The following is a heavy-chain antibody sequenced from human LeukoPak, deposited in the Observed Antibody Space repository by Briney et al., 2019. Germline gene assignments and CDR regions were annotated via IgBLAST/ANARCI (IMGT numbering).Heavy chain of an antibody. J-gene: IGHJ4*01. CDR3: AKQGHYGEYYFDD. CDR1: GFSFISYG. Sequence: HPGGSLRLSCAASGFTASGFSFISYGMYWVRQAPGKGLEWVALIWRDGTKKFYSDSVKARFTISRDNSKNTLYLEMNTLRGEDTGVYYCAKQGHYGEYYFDDWGHGTLVTVSP. D-gene: IGHD4-17*01. V-gene: IGHV3-33*06. CDR2: IWRDGTKK.